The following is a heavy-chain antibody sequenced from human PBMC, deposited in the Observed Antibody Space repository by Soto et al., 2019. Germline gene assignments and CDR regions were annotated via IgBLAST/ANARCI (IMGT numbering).Heavy chain of an antibody. V-gene: IGHV3-23*01. D-gene: IGHD6-19*01. Sequence: EVHLLESGGRLVQPGGSLRLSCAASGFTFSSYAMTWVRQAPGKGLEWVSGISGSDASTYYADSVKGRFTISRDNSKNTLYLQMHSLRAEDTAVYYCAKDEYPSGWYRSNLLDYWGQGTLVTVSS. J-gene: IGHJ4*02. CDR2: ISGSDAST. CDR1: GFTFSSYA. CDR3: AKDEYPSGWYRSNLLDY.